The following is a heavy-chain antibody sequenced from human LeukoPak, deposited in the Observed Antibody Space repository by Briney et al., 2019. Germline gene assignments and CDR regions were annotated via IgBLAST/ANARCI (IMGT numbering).Heavy chain of an antibody. D-gene: IGHD3-10*01. Sequence: PGGSLRLSCAGSGFTFSDFWMTWVRQTPGKGLEWVANIKEDGSEKYYVDSVKGRFTISRDNAKNSLYLQMNSLRAEDTAVYYCARGDGGRSYYFDYWGQGTLVTVSS. J-gene: IGHJ4*02. CDR2: IKEDGSEK. CDR3: ARGDGGRSYYFDY. CDR1: GFTFSDFW. V-gene: IGHV3-7*01.